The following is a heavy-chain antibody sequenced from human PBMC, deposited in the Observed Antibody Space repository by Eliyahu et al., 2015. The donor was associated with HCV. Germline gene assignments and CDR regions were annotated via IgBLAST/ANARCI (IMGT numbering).Heavy chain of an antibody. Sequence: QVQLQESGPGLLKPSETLSLTCAVSGSLSNKYFSWIRQAPGKGLEWIGYVIHSTYSGATSHSDYNPSLKSRATISLDTSKRQVSLHLTSVTAADTAVYYCARDSGWHRPADLYPYFFDFWGQGLFVTVSS. J-gene: IGHJ4*02. CDR1: GSLSNKY. CDR3: ARDSGWHRPADLYPYFFDF. D-gene: IGHD6-19*01. V-gene: IGHV4-59*13. CDR2: VIHSTYSGAT.